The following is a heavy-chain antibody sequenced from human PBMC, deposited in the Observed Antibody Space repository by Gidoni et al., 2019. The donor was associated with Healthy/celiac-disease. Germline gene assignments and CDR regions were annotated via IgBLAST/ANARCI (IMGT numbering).Heavy chain of an antibody. CDR2: IYYSGST. CDR1: GGSISSGGYY. V-gene: IGHV4-31*03. CDR3: ARDFHDILTGSEGYFDL. J-gene: IGHJ2*01. Sequence: QVQLQESGPGLVKPSQTLSLTCTVSGGSISSGGYYWSWIRQHPGKGLEWIGYIYYSGSTYYNPSLKSRVTISVDTSKNQFSLKLSSVTAADTAVYYCARDFHDILTGSEGYFDLWGRGTLVTVSS. D-gene: IGHD3-9*01.